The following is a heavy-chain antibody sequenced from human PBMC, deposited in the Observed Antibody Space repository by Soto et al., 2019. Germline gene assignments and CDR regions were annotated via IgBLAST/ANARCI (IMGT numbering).Heavy chain of an antibody. Sequence: SVKVSCKASGGTFSSYAISWVRQAPGQGLEWMGGIIAIFGTANYAQKFQGRVTITADESTSTAYMELSSTRSEDTAVYYCARDWGSGSYPYYYYGMDVWGQGTTVTVSS. CDR1: GGTFSSYA. CDR2: IIAIFGTA. J-gene: IGHJ6*02. V-gene: IGHV1-69*13. CDR3: ARDWGSGSYPYYYYGMDV. D-gene: IGHD3-10*01.